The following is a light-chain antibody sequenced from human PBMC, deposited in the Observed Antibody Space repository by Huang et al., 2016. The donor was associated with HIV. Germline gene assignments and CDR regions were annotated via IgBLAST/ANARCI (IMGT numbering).Light chain of an antibody. CDR2: GAS. CDR1: QNVSSSY. CDR3: QNYAASPPGVT. J-gene: IGKJ3*01. V-gene: IGKV3-20*01. Sequence: EIVLTQSPGTLSSSPGERATLSCRASQNVSSSYLAWYQQKPGQAPRLLIYGASSRATGIPDRFSGSGSGTDFPLSISRLKPEDFAVYYCQNYAASPPGVTFGPGTKVDTK.